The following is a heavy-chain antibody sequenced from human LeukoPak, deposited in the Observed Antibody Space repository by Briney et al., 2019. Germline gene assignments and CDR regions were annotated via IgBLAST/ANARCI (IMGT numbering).Heavy chain of an antibody. J-gene: IGHJ4*02. V-gene: IGHV3-48*03. Sequence: GGSLRLSCAASGFTFSSYEMNWVRQAPGKGLEWVSYISSSGSTIYYADSVKGRFTISRDNAKNSLYLQMNSLSAEDTAVYYCARSMVRGVLPYWGQGTLVTVSS. CDR1: GFTFSSYE. CDR2: ISSSGSTI. CDR3: ARSMVRGVLPY. D-gene: IGHD3-10*01.